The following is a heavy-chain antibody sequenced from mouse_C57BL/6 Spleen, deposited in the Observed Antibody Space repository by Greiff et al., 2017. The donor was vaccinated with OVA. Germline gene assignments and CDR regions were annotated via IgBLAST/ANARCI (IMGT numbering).Heavy chain of an antibody. D-gene: IGHD2-1*01. J-gene: IGHJ2*01. CDR1: GYTFTDYY. V-gene: IGHV1-76*01. CDR3: ARYDYGNFYYGG. Sequence: QVQLQPSGAELVRPGASVKLSCKASGYTFTDYYINWVKQRPGPGLEWLARIYPGSGNTYYNEKFKGKATLTAEKSSSTAYMQLSSLTSADSAVDVCARYDYGNFYYGGWGQGTTLTVSS. CDR2: IYPGSGNT.